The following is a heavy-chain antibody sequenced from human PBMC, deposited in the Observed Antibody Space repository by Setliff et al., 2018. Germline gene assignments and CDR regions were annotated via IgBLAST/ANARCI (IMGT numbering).Heavy chain of an antibody. Sequence: GGSLRLSCAVSGFTFSYAWMHWVRQAPGKGLEWVGRIKSKTDGGSIDYAAPVKDRFTIPRDDSKATLYLYMDSLKTEDTAVYYCTTDPAPTVGGVLGAAFDLWGQGTMVTVSS. CDR3: TTDPAPTVGGVLGAAFDL. CDR2: IKSKTDGGSI. CDR1: GFTFSYAW. J-gene: IGHJ3*01. D-gene: IGHD3-16*01. V-gene: IGHV3-15*07.